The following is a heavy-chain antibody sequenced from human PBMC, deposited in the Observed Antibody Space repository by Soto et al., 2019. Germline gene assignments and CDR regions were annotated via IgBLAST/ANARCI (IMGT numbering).Heavy chain of an antibody. D-gene: IGHD5-12*01. J-gene: IGHJ4*02. CDR3: VRDRGYTGYDLEY. V-gene: IGHV3-48*02. Sequence: WGPLRVSRRAAEFPFRTYASNWVSKAPGKGLEWVSYINHNSGTIYYADSVKGRFTISRDNAKNSLYLQMNSLRDEDTAVYYCVRDRGYTGYDLEYWGQGTLVTVSS. CDR1: EFPFRTYA. CDR2: INHNSGTI.